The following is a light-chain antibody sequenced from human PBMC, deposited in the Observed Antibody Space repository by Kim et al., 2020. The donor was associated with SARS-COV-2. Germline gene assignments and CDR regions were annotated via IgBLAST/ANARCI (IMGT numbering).Light chain of an antibody. V-gene: IGKV3-15*01. J-gene: IGKJ2*01. CDR2: GAS. Sequence: EIVMTQSPATLSVSPGERATLSCRASQSVSSNLAWYQQKPGQAPRLLIYGASTRATCIPARFSGSGSGTEFTLTISSLQSEDFAVYYWQQYNNWPPMYTFGQGTKLEIK. CDR3: QQYNNWPPMYT. CDR1: QSVSSN.